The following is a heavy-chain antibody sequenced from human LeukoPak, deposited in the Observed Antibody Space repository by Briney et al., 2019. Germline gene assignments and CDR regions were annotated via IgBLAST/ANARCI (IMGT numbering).Heavy chain of an antibody. D-gene: IGHD6-19*01. CDR3: ARASSRGWYFDY. J-gene: IGHJ4*02. CDR1: GYTLTELS. V-gene: IGHV1-46*01. CDR2: INPSGGST. Sequence: GASVKVSCKVSGYTLTELSMHWVRQAPGQGLEWMGIINPSGGSTSYAQKFQGRVTMTRDTSTSTVYMELSSLRSEDTAVYYCARASSRGWYFDYWGQGTLVTVSS.